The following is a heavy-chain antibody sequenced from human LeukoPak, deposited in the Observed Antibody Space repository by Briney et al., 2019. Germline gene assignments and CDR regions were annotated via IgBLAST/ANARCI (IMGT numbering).Heavy chain of an antibody. V-gene: IGHV4-59*01. J-gene: IGHJ4*02. CDR2: MYYSGST. CDR3: ARLLLYYYESSGYYSCFDS. D-gene: IGHD3-22*01. Sequence: SEALSLTCTVSGGSINNYYWSWIRQPPGKGLEWIGCMYYSGSTNYNPSLKSRVTISVDTSQNQFSLQLSSVTAADTAVYYCARLLLYYYESSGYYSCFDSWGQGTLVTVSS. CDR1: GGSINNYY.